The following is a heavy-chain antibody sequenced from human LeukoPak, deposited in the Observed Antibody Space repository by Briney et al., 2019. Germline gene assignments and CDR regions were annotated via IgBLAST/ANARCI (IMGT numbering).Heavy chain of an antibody. CDR2: VSTYTGNT. CDR3: GRDEDIPAYPNWIET. Sequence: VASVKVSCKASGYSFFNSGITWVRQAPGQGPEWIGWVSTYTGNTNYAEKVQGRITMTTDTSTDTAYVELRSLTSDDTAVYYCGRDEDIPAYPNWIETWGQGTLVTVSS. D-gene: IGHD2-2*01. J-gene: IGHJ5*02. V-gene: IGHV1-18*01. CDR1: GYSFFNSG.